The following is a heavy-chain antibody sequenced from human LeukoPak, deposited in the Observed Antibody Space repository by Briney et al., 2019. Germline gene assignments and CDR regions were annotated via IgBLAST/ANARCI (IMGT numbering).Heavy chain of an antibody. J-gene: IGHJ4*02. D-gene: IGHD5-18*01. CDR3: ARDDLGGTAMVFDY. Sequence: GASVKVSCKASGGTFSSYAISWVRQAPGQGLEWMGGIIPIFGTANYAQKFQGRVTITADESTSTAYMELRSLRSDDTAVYYCARDDLGGTAMVFDYWGQGTLVTVSS. CDR1: GGTFSSYA. CDR2: IIPIFGTA. V-gene: IGHV1-69*13.